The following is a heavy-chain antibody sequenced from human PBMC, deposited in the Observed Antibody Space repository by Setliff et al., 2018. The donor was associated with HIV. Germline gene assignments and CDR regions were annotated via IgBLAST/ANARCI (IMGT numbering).Heavy chain of an antibody. CDR1: GGSISSGEYY. V-gene: IGHV4-61*08. Sequence: PSETLSLTCTVSGGSISSGEYYWSWIRQPPGKGLEWLGYISSSGSTNYNPSLKSRVTISVDASKNQFSLKLSSVTAADTAVYYCARDLSPRYFDWLSSLNPYLLHAFDIWGQGTMVTVSS. J-gene: IGHJ3*02. CDR2: ISSSGST. CDR3: ARDLSPRYFDWLSSLNPYLLHAFDI. D-gene: IGHD3-9*01.